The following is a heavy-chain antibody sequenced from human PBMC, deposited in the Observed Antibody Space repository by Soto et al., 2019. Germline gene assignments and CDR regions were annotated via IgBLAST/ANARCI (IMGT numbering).Heavy chain of an antibody. D-gene: IGHD1-26*01. CDR2: ISSGSDTI. V-gene: IGHV3-48*02. J-gene: IGHJ4*02. CDR3: ARVSTTWEDDY. CDR1: GFTFSDYG. Sequence: EVQLVESGGGLVQPGGSLSLSCAASGFTFSDYGANWVRQAPGKGLEWISYISSGSDTIYYADSVKGRFTISRDNAKKSLFLQMTSLRDEDTAVYYCARVSTTWEDDYWGQGTLVTVSS.